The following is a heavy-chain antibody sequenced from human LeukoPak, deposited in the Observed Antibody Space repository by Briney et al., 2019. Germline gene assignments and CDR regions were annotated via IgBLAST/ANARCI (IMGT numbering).Heavy chain of an antibody. J-gene: IGHJ5*02. CDR1: GFTFRSYG. CDR2: IWNDGSNE. D-gene: IGHD2-8*01. CDR3: ARDTVNGPFVISLDL. Sequence: GGSLRLSCAASGFTFRSYGMHWVRQAPGKGLEWVAVIWNDGSNEGYADSVKGRFTISRDNSKNTLYLQMNSLRAEDTAVYYCARDTVNGPFVISLDLWGQGVLVTVSS. V-gene: IGHV3-33*01.